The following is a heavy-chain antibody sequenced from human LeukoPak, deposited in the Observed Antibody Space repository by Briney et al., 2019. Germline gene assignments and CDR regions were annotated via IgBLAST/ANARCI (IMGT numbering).Heavy chain of an antibody. D-gene: IGHD6-6*01. Sequence: SETLSLTCTVSGGSISSGGYYWSWIRQHPGKGLEWIGYIYYSGSTYYNPSLKSRVTISVDTSKNQFSLKLSSVTAADTAVYYCARAGSSSGDFDYWGQGTLVTVSS. CDR2: IYYSGST. J-gene: IGHJ4*02. CDR1: GGSISSGGYY. V-gene: IGHV4-31*03. CDR3: ARAGSSSGDFDY.